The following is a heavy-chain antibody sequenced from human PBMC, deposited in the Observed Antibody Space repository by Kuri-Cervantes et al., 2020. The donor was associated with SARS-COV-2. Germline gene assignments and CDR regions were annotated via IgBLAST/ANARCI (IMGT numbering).Heavy chain of an antibody. CDR3: ARVDIAWDLLP. Sequence: GGSLRLSCAASGFTFSSYEMNWVRQAPGKGLEWVSYISSSGSTIYYADSVKGRFTISRDNAKNSLYLQMNSLRAEDTAVYYCARVDIAWDLLPWGQGTLVTVSS. J-gene: IGHJ4*02. D-gene: IGHD1-26*01. CDR2: ISSSGSTI. V-gene: IGHV3-48*03. CDR1: GFTFSSYE.